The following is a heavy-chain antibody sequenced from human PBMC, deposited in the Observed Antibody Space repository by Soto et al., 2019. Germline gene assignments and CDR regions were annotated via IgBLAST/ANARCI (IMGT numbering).Heavy chain of an antibody. V-gene: IGHV3-23*01. Sequence: EVQLLESGGGLVQPGGSLSLSCAASGFTFSSYAMKWVRQAPGKGLEWVSLIGESGTPTYYADAVKGRFTISRDNSGNTLFLEMYSLSAEDTAVYYCARYIPGVRYYGMDVWGQGTTVTVSS. CDR3: ARYIPGVRYYGMDV. CDR1: GFTFSSYA. CDR2: IGESGTPT. J-gene: IGHJ6*02. D-gene: IGHD2-2*01.